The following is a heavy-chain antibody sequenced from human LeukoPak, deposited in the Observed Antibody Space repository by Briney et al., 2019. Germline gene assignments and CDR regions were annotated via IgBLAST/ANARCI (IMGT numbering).Heavy chain of an antibody. V-gene: IGHV3-20*04. Sequence: GRSLRLSCVVSEFTFSSYWMHWVRQAPGKGLEWVSGINWNGGSTGSADSVKGRFTISRDNAKNSLYLQMNSLRAEDTALYYCARDLGPYSSGWYGDFQHWGQGTLVTVSS. CDR2: INWNGGST. J-gene: IGHJ1*01. CDR3: ARDLGPYSSGWYGDFQH. D-gene: IGHD6-19*01. CDR1: EFTFSSYW.